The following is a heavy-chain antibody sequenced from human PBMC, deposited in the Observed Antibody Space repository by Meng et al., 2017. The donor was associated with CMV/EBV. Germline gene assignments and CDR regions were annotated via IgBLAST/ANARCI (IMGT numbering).Heavy chain of an antibody. V-gene: IGHV4-34*01. CDR2: INHSGST. D-gene: IGHD3-22*01. J-gene: IGHJ4*02. CDR3: ARVWDSGWDY. CDR1: GWSFRGYY. Sequence: QVRLQPCGSATSQPTETLSPTCAVNGWSFRGYYWSGIRQPPGKGLEWIGEINHSGSTNYNPSLKSRVTISVDTSKNQFSLKLSSVTAADMAVYYCARVWDSGWDYWGQGTLVTVSS.